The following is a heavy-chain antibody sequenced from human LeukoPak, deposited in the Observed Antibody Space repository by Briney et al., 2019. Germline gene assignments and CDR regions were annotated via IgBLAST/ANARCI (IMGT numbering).Heavy chain of an antibody. CDR1: GYTFTSYD. J-gene: IGHJ3*02. V-gene: IGHV1-8*03. D-gene: IGHD3-3*01. CDR2: MNPNSGNT. Sequence: ASVKVSCKASGYTFTSYDINWVRQATGQGLEWMGWMNPNSGNTGYAQKFQGRVTITRNTSISTAYMELSSLRSEDTAVYYCARGGYYDFWSGFHQSYGFDIWGQGTMVTVSS. CDR3: ARGGYYDFWSGFHQSYGFDI.